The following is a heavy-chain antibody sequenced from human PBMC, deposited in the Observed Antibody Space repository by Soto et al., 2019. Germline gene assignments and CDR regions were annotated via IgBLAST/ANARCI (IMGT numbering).Heavy chain of an antibody. Sequence: RVGSLRLAWSRASFIFTMYGMHWVRQAEDSLLEWVAVISHHGSYLYYADSVKGRLTISRDNPKHKLYLEMNSLRVEERDVYSCAKDVATSGSKYYYGMDVWGQGTTVTVSS. CDR3: AKDVATSGSKYYYGMDV. J-gene: IGHJ6*02. CDR1: SFIFTMYG. V-gene: IGHV3-30*18. CDR2: ISHHGSYL. D-gene: IGHD6-13*01.